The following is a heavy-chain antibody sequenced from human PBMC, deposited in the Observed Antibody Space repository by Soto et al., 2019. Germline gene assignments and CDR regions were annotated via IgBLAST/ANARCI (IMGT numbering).Heavy chain of an antibody. J-gene: IGHJ6*02. Sequence: GGSLRLSCAASGFTVSSNYMSWVRQAPGKGLEWVANIKQDGSEKYYVDSVKGRFTISRDNAKNSLYLQMNSLRAEDTAVYYCAREVCGGSCYSKQTHYYYYGMDVWGQGTTVTVSS. CDR3: AREVCGGSCYSKQTHYYYYGMDV. CDR1: GFTVSSNY. D-gene: IGHD2-15*01. CDR2: IKQDGSEK. V-gene: IGHV3-7*05.